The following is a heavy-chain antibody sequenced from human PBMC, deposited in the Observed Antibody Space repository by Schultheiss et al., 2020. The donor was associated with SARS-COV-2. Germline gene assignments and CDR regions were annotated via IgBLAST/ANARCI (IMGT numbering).Heavy chain of an antibody. Sequence: GGSLRLSCAASEFTFSSYGMHWVRQAPGKGLEWVAVIWYDGVNKYYADSVKGRFTISRDNSMNMLYLQTDSLRAEDTAVYYCARLNGDYGSSMDVWGQGTTVTVSS. V-gene: IGHV3-33*01. J-gene: IGHJ6*02. CDR3: ARLNGDYGSSMDV. CDR2: IWYDGVNK. D-gene: IGHD4-17*01. CDR1: EFTFSSYG.